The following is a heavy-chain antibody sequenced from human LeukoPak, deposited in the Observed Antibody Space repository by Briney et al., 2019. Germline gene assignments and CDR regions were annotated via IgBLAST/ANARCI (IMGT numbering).Heavy chain of an antibody. Sequence: SGGSLRLSCAASGFTFSSYAMHWVRQAPGKGLEWVAVISYDGSNKYYADSVKGRFTISRDNSKNTLYLQMNSLRAEDTAVYYCARGTLLPGTSHWGQGTLVTVSS. CDR2: ISYDGSNK. V-gene: IGHV3-30-3*01. D-gene: IGHD1-1*01. CDR3: ARGTLLPGTSH. CDR1: GFTFSSYA. J-gene: IGHJ4*02.